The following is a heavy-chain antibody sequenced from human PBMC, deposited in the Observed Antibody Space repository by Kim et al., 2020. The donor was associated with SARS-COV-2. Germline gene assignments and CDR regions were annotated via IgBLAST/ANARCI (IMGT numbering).Heavy chain of an antibody. CDR1: GYPFTEKD. Sequence: ASVKVSCKASGYPFTEKDIHWVRQAPGQRPECLGGINPATGNTTYSEKFKGRVRITRDTSASTPYMDLSSLTSEDTAVYYCGRCDAFVATGVGVWG. D-gene: IGHD2-21*01. V-gene: IGHV1-3*01. J-gene: IGHJ6*02. CDR2: INPATGNT. CDR3: GRCDAFVATGVGV.